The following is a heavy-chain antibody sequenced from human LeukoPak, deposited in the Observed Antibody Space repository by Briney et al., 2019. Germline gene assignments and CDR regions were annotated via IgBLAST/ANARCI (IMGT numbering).Heavy chain of an antibody. Sequence: GGSLRLSCAASGFTFSICSMNWVRQAPGKGLEWVSSISSSSSYIYYADSVKGRFTISRDNAKNSLYLQMNSLRAEDTAVYYCASSPGQQLAMGMGIDYWGQGTLVTVSS. J-gene: IGHJ4*02. D-gene: IGHD6-13*01. CDR2: ISSSSSYI. CDR1: GFTFSICS. V-gene: IGHV3-21*01. CDR3: ASSPGQQLAMGMGIDY.